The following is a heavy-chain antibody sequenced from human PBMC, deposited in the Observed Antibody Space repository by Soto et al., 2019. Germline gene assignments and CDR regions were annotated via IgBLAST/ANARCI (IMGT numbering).Heavy chain of an antibody. V-gene: IGHV3-21*01. CDR3: AREMATRWNYYYYGMDV. CDR1: GFTFSSYS. CDR2: ISSSSSYI. D-gene: IGHD5-12*01. J-gene: IGHJ6*02. Sequence: GSLRLSCAASGFTFSSYSMNWVRQAPGKGLEWVSSISSSSSYIYYADSVKGRFTISRDNAKNSLYLQMNSLRAEDTAVYYCAREMATRWNYYYYGMDVWGQGTTVTVSS.